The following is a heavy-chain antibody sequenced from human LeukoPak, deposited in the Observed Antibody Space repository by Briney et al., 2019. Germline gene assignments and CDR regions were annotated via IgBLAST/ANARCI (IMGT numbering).Heavy chain of an antibody. J-gene: IGHJ4*02. CDR2: ISGDGTAR. Sequence: PGGSLRLSCAASGFTSSSYWMHWVRQVPGKGLVWVSRISGDGTARNYADSVKGRFTISRDNSKNTLYLQMNSLRAEDTAVYYCARAYYYDSSGYRGPAPDYWGQGTLVTVSS. CDR3: ARAYYYDSSGYRGPAPDY. D-gene: IGHD3-22*01. CDR1: GFTSSSYW. V-gene: IGHV3-74*01.